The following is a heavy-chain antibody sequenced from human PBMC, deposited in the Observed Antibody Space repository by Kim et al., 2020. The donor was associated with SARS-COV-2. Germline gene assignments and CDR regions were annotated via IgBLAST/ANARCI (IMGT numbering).Heavy chain of an antibody. J-gene: IGHJ6*02. Sequence: SETLSLTCAVYGGSFSGYYWSWIRQPPGKGLEWIGEINHSGSTNYNPSLKSRVTISVDTSKNQFSLKLSSVTAADTAVYYCARTYSSGWYDYYYGMDVWGQGTTVTVSS. D-gene: IGHD6-19*01. CDR2: INHSGST. V-gene: IGHV4-34*01. CDR1: GGSFSGYY. CDR3: ARTYSSGWYDYYYGMDV.